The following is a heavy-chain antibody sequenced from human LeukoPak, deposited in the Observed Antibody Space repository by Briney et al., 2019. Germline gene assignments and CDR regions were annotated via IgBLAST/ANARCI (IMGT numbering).Heavy chain of an antibody. CDR3: ARRELLWFGGTDAFDI. V-gene: IGHV4-34*01. Sequence: SETLSLTCAVYGGSFSGYYWSWIRQPPGKGLEWIGSMYYSSGNTYYNPSLKSRVTISVDTSKNQFSLKLSSVTAADTAVYYCARRELLWFGGTDAFDIWGQGTMVTVSS. D-gene: IGHD3-10*01. CDR1: GGSFSGYY. J-gene: IGHJ3*02. CDR2: MYYSSGNT.